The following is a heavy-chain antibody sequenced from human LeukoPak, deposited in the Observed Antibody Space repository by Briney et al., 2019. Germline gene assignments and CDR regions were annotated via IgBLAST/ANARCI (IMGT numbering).Heavy chain of an antibody. Sequence: TGGSLRLSCAASGFTFSNYAMSRVPHAPGKGLEWVSAISGSGGGTYYADSVKGRFTISRDNSKNTLYLQMTSLRAEDTAVYYCAKGQSGYEPFDYWGQGTLVSVSS. CDR2: ISGSGGGT. D-gene: IGHD5-12*01. CDR1: GFTFSNYA. CDR3: AKGQSGYEPFDY. V-gene: IGHV3-23*01. J-gene: IGHJ4*02.